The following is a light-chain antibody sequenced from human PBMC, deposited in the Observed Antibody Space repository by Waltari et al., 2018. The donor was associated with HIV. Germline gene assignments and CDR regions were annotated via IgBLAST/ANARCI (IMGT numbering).Light chain of an antibody. V-gene: IGKV4-1*01. CDR2: WAS. Sequence: EIVMTQSPASLAVALGERAPINCKSNQSVLYSSNNKNYLAWYQQKPGQPPKLLIYWASTRESGVPDRFSGSGSGTDFTLTISSLQAEDVAVYYCQQYYSTPYTFGQGTKLEIK. CDR1: QSVLYSSNNKNY. CDR3: QQYYSTPYT. J-gene: IGKJ2*01.